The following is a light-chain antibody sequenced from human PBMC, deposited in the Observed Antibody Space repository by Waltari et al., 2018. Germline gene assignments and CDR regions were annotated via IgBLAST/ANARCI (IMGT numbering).Light chain of an antibody. CDR2: EVT. CDR3: CSYAGSNNLGV. CDR1: SNDIGGYDH. J-gene: IGLJ3*02. V-gene: IGLV2-8*01. Sequence: QSALTQPPSASGSPGQSVTISCTGTSNDIGGYDHVSWHQQHPGKAPKLMIYEVTKQPSGVPDRFSGSKSGNTASLTVSGLQAEDEADYYCCSYAGSNNLGVFGGGTKLTVL.